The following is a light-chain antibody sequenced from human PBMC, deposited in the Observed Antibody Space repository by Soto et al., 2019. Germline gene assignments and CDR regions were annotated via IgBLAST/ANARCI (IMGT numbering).Light chain of an antibody. CDR1: SSNVGVNF. Sequence: QSVLTQPPSASGTPGQRVTISCSGSSSNVGVNFVYWYQHLPGTAPKLLIYRNDQRPSGVPDRFSGSKSGTSSSLAISGFRYEDEADYYCAAWDDSLRGRVFGTGTKVTVL. CDR3: AAWDDSLRGRV. CDR2: RND. V-gene: IGLV1-47*01. J-gene: IGLJ1*01.